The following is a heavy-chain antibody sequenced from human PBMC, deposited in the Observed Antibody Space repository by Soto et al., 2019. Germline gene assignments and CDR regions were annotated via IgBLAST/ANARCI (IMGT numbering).Heavy chain of an antibody. D-gene: IGHD4-17*01. CDR2: ISNTGDST. V-gene: IGHV3-23*01. CDR3: AHPRGYGVFDAVDI. CDR1: GCMFSTYA. Sequence: PGGSLRLSWXASGCMFSTYAMNWVRQAPGKGLEWVSAISNTGDSTYYAESVRGRFTISRDNSINTLYLQMTSLRTEDTAVYYCAHPRGYGVFDAVDIWGQGTMVTVSS. J-gene: IGHJ3*02.